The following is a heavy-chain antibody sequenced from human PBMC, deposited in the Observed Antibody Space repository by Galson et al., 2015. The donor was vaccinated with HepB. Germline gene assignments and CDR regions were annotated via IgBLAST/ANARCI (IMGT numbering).Heavy chain of an antibody. CDR3: ARLSTDIVVVPAYYYYGMDV. Sequence: QSGAEVKKPGESLRISCKGSGYSFTSYWISWARQMPGKGLEWMGRIDPSDSYTNYSPSFQGHVTISADKSISTAYLQWSSLKASDTAMYYCARLSTDIVVVPAYYYYGMDVWGQGTTVTVSS. CDR1: GYSFTSYW. CDR2: IDPSDSYT. J-gene: IGHJ6*02. V-gene: IGHV5-10-1*01. D-gene: IGHD2-2*01.